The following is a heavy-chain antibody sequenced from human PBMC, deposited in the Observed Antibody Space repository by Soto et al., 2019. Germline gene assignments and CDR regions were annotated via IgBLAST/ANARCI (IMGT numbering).Heavy chain of an antibody. CDR1: GGSMSSYY. D-gene: IGHD3-9*01. V-gene: IGHV4-59*01. CDR2: IYYSGST. J-gene: IGHJ4*02. CDR3: ARMFDYSYYFDY. Sequence: QVQLQESGPGLVTPSETLSLTCNVSGGSMSSYYWGWIRQPPGKGLGWIGYIYYSGSTNHDPTLKSRVTIPVDTSKNQFSLKLSSVTAADTAVYYCARMFDYSYYFDYWGQGTLVTVSS.